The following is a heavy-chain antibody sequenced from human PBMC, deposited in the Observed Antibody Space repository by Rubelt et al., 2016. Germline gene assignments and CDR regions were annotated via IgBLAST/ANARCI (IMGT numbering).Heavy chain of an antibody. V-gene: IGHV3-48*02. D-gene: IGHD3-16*01. CDR2: ISSRGTTT. CDR3: VREGPNLWGL. J-gene: IGHJ4*02. CDR1: GFTFDVFA. Sequence: EVQLLESGGGLVQPGGSLRLSCAASGFTFDVFAMNWVRQAPGKGLEWVSYISSRGTTTYYADSGKGRFTISRDNPNNSVFLQMNDLRDDDTAVYYCVREGPNLWGLWGQGTQVNVSP.